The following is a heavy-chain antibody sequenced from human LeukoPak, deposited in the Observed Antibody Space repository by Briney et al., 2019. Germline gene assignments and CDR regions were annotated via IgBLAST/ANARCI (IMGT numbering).Heavy chain of an antibody. J-gene: IGHJ4*02. CDR3: ARDRSGLGYGSGSPPLIDY. CDR2: IYSGGST. Sequence: QPGGSLRLSCAASGFTVSSNYMTWVRQAPGKGLEWVSVIYSGGSTYYADSVKGRFTISRDNSKNTLYLQMNSLRAEDTAVYYCARDRSGLGYGSGSPPLIDYWGQGTLVTVSS. D-gene: IGHD3-10*01. CDR1: GFTVSSNY. V-gene: IGHV3-53*01.